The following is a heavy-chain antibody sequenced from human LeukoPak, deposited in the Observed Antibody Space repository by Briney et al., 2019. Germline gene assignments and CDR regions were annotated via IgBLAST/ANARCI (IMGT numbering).Heavy chain of an antibody. D-gene: IGHD3-10*01. V-gene: IGHV1-18*04. Sequence: ASVKVSCKASGYTFTGYYMHWVRQAPGQGLEWMGWISAYNGNTNYAQKLQGRVTMTTDTSTSTAYMELRSLRSDDTAVYYCASGFIKGYYFDYWGQGTLVTVSS. CDR2: ISAYNGNT. CDR1: GYTFTGYY. CDR3: ASGFIKGYYFDY. J-gene: IGHJ4*02.